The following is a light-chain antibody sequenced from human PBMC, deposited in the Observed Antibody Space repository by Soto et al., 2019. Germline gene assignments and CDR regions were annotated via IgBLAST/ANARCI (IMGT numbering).Light chain of an antibody. J-gene: IGKJ4*01. V-gene: IGKV3-15*01. Sequence: EIVMTQSPATLSVSPGERATLSCRASQSVSSNLAWYQQKRGQAPRLLIYGASTRATGIPARFSGSGSGTEFTLTISSLQSEDFAVYYCQQYTYWPLTFGGGTKVDIK. CDR2: GAS. CDR3: QQYTYWPLT. CDR1: QSVSSN.